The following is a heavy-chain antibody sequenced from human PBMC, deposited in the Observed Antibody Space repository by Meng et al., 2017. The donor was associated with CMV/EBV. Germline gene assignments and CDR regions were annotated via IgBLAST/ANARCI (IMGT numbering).Heavy chain of an antibody. J-gene: IGHJ4*02. CDR3: ARDDCSGGSCYGY. CDR2: IYHSGST. D-gene: IGHD2-15*01. CDR1: GYSISSGYY. Sequence: SQTRSLTGAVSGYSISSGYYWGWIRQPPGKGLEWIGSIYHSGSTYYNPSLKSRVTISVDTSKNQFSLKLSSVTAADTAVYYCARDDCSGGSCYGYWGQGTLVTVSS. V-gene: IGHV4-38-2*02.